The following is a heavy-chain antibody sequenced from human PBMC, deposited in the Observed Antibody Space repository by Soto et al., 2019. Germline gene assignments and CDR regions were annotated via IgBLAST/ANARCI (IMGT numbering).Heavy chain of an antibody. D-gene: IGHD5-12*01. J-gene: IGHJ3*02. CDR3: ARDHSGYGPDAFDI. CDR2: IYSGGST. V-gene: IGHV3-53*02. Sequence: EVQLVETGGGLIQPGGSLRLSCAASGFTVSSNYMSWVRQAPGKGLEWVSVIYSGGSTYYADSVKGRFTISRDNSKNTLYLQMNSLKAEDTAVYYCARDHSGYGPDAFDIWGQGTMVTVSS. CDR1: GFTVSSNY.